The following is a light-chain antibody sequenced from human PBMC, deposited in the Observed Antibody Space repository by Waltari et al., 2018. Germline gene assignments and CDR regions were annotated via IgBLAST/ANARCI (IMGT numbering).Light chain of an antibody. CDR3: AAWDDRLKGWV. CDR1: HANVRGSY. J-gene: IGLJ3*02. Sequence: QSVLTQPPSASGTPRQRVTISCSGGHANVRGSYLHWYQQLPGTAPKLLISNCDPRPSGVPDRFSGSKSATSASLAISDLQSEDEADYYCAAWDDRLKGWVFGGGTKVTVL. V-gene: IGLV1-44*01. CDR2: NCD.